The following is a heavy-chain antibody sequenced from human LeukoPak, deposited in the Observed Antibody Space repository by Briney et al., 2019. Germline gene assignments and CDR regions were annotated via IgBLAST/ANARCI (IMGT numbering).Heavy chain of an antibody. D-gene: IGHD2-2*01. CDR3: ARHTLHGYDEY. V-gene: IGHV4-38-2*01. J-gene: IGHJ4*02. CDR1: GYSISSGYY. CDR2: IYHTGIT. Sequence: ASETLSLTCAVSGYSISSGYYWGRIRQPPGKGLEWIGSIYHTGITYYNPSLKSRVSMSVDMSYNHFSLKLDSVTAADTAVYYCARHTLHGYDEYWGQGTLVTVSS.